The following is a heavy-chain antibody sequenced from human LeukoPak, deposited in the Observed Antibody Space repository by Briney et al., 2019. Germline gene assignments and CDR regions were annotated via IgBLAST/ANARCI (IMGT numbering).Heavy chain of an antibody. V-gene: IGHV4-34*01. D-gene: IGHD2-21*02. CDR1: GGSFSGYY. CDR2: INHSGST. Sequence: PSETLSLTCAVYGGSFSGYYWSWIRQPPGKGLEWTGEINHSGSTNYNPSLKSRVTISVDTSKNQFSLKLNSVTAADTAVYYCADKSDAGYDYWGQGTLVTVSS. J-gene: IGHJ4*02. CDR3: ADKSDAGYDY.